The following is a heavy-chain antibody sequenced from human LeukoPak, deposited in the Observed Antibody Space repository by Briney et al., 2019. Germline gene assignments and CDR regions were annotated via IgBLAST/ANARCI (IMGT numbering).Heavy chain of an antibody. V-gene: IGHV3-64*02. D-gene: IGHD1-26*01. CDR1: GFTFSSYA. J-gene: IGHJ4*02. CDR3: ARAFGAENFDY. Sequence: PGGSLRLSCAASGFTFSSYAMRWDRQAPGKGLEYVSAISSNGGSTFYADSVKGRFTISRDNSKNTLYLQMGSLRSEDMAVYYCARAFGAENFDYWGQGTLVTVSS. CDR2: ISSNGGST.